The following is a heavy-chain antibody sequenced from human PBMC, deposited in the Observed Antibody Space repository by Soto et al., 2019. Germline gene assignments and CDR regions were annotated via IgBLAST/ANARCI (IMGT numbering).Heavy chain of an antibody. Sequence: ASETLSLTCTVSGDSISSSYWSWIRQPPGKGLEWIGYIYFTGNTNYNPSLKSRVTISLDTPNNQFSLKLSSVTAADTAVYYCATDCSGGSCYLGGPWGQGILVTVSS. CDR2: IYFTGNT. CDR1: GDSISSSY. CDR3: ATDCSGGSCYLGGP. J-gene: IGHJ5*02. V-gene: IGHV4-59*01. D-gene: IGHD2-15*01.